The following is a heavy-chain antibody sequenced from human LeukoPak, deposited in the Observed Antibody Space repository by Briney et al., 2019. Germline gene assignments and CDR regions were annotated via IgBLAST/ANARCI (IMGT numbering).Heavy chain of an antibody. Sequence: GGSLRLSCAASGFTFSSYWMSWVRQAPGKGLEWVANIKQDGSEKYYVDSVKGRFTISRDNAKNSLYLQMNSLRAEDTAVYYCARDVYGSGSYFDYWGQGTLVTVSS. CDR3: ARDVYGSGSYFDY. V-gene: IGHV3-7*01. CDR2: IKQDGSEK. J-gene: IGHJ4*02. CDR1: GFTFSSYW. D-gene: IGHD3-10*01.